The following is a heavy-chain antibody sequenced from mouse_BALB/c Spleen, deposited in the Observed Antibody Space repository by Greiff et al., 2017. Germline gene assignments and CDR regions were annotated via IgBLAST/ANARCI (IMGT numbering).Heavy chain of an antibody. V-gene: IGHV2-9-2*01. CDR3: GRDKGRGAWFAY. D-gene: IGHD1-3*01. J-gene: IGHJ3*01. Sequence: VKLVESGPGLVAPSQSLSITCTVSGFSLTSYDISWIRQPPGKGLEWLGVIWTGGGTNYNSAFMSRLSISKDNSKSHVFLKMNSLQTDDTSIYYCGRDKGRGAWFAYWGQGTLVTVSA. CDR1: GFSLTSYD. CDR2: IWTGGGT.